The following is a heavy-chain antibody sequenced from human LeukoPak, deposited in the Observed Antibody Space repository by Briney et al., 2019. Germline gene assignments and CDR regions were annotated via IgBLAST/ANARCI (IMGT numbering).Heavy chain of an antibody. D-gene: IGHD2-2*01. CDR3: ARADLSFIDY. Sequence: PSETLSLTCAVSGGSISSGGYSWSWIRQPPGKGLEWIGYIYHSGSTYYNPSLKSRVTISVDRSKNQFSLKLSSVTPADTAVYYCARADLSFIDYWGQGTLVTVSS. V-gene: IGHV4-30-2*01. J-gene: IGHJ4*02. CDR2: IYHSGST. CDR1: GGSISSGGYS.